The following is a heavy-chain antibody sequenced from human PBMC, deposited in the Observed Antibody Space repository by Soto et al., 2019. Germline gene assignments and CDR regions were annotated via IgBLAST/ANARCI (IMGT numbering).Heavy chain of an antibody. J-gene: IGHJ4*02. CDR3: AGGGYGDYLLGDY. D-gene: IGHD4-17*01. V-gene: IGHV1-8*01. Sequence: QVQLVQSGAEVKKPGASVKVSCKASGYTFTSYDINWVRQATGQGLEGMGWMNPNSGNTGYAQKFQGRVTMTRNTSISTGYMELSRLRSEGTAVYYCAGGGYGDYLLGDYWGQGTLVTVSS. CDR1: GYTFTSYD. CDR2: MNPNSGNT.